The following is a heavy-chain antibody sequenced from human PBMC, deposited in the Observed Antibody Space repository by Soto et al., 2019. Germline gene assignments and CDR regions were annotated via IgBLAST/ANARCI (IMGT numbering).Heavy chain of an antibody. J-gene: IGHJ6*02. CDR2: ISEDGDET. V-gene: IGHV3-23*01. CDR3: SGRLEV. Sequence: GGSLRLSCAASGFTFSSYAMSWVRQAPGKGLEWVADISEDGDETYYADSVKGRFTISRDNAKNSLYLQMNSLRAEDTAVYYCSGRLEVWGQGTTVTVSS. D-gene: IGHD1-26*01. CDR1: GFTFSSYA.